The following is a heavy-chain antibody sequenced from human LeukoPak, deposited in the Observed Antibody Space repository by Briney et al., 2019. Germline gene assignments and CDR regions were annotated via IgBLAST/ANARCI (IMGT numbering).Heavy chain of an antibody. D-gene: IGHD3-10*01. CDR1: GYTFTGYY. CDR2: INPNSGGT. Sequence: ASVKVSCKASGYTFTGYYTHWVRQAPGQGLDWMGWINPNSGGTNYAQKFQGRVIMTRDTSISTAYMELRSPSSDDTAVYFCARDYSGSGSYYVIFDYWGQGTLVTVSS. J-gene: IGHJ4*02. CDR3: ARDYSGSGSYYVIFDY. V-gene: IGHV1-2*02.